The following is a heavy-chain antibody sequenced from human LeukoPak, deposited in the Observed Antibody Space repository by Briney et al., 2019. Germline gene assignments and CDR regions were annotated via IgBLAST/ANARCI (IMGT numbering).Heavy chain of an antibody. V-gene: IGHV3-11*04. D-gene: IGHD6-13*01. CDR2: ISNRGIII. CDR3: ARENSGIAATDIIDS. J-gene: IGHJ4*02. CDR1: GFNFSATY. Sequence: PGGSLRLSCAASGFNFSATYVTWIRQAPGKGLEWVSYISNRGIIINYADSVKGRFTISRDNAKNSLYLQMNSLRAEDTAIYYCARENSGIAATDIIDSWGQGTLVTVSS.